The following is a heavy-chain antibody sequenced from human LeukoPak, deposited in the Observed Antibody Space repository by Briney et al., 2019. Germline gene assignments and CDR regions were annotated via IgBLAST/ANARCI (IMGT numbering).Heavy chain of an antibody. V-gene: IGHV1-69*04. CDR2: IIPILGIA. CDR1: GGTFSSYA. D-gene: IGHD5-12*01. CDR3: APTSSGYDWGSIGY. Sequence: ASVKVSCKASGGTFSSYAISWVRRAPGQGLEWMGRIIPILGIANYAQKFQGRVTITADKSTSTAYMELSSLRSEDTAVYYCAPTSSGYDWGSIGYWGQGTLVTVSS. J-gene: IGHJ4*02.